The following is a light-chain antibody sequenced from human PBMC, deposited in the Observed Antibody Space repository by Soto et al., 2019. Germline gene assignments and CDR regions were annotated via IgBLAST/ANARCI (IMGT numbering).Light chain of an antibody. Sequence: EIVLTQSPATLSLSPGERATLSCRASQSVSSSYLAWYQQRPGQAPRLLIFAASSRASGIPDRFSGSGSGTDFTLTISRLEPEDFAVYYCQHYNNWLWTFGQGTKVDIK. CDR2: AAS. CDR3: QHYNNWLWT. J-gene: IGKJ1*01. V-gene: IGKV3D-20*02. CDR1: QSVSSSY.